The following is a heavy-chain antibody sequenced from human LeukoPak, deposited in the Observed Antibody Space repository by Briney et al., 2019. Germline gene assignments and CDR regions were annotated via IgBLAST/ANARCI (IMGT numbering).Heavy chain of an antibody. D-gene: IGHD6-19*01. V-gene: IGHV3-30-3*01. CDR3: ARADSSGWYYFDY. CDR1: GFTFSRYG. Sequence: GGSLRLSCAASGFTFSRYGLHWVRRAPGKGQEWVAIISNDGNNKRYADSVKGRFTISRDNSKNTVYLQMNSLRAEDTAVYYCARADSSGWYYFDYWGQGTLATVSS. CDR2: ISNDGNNK. J-gene: IGHJ4*02.